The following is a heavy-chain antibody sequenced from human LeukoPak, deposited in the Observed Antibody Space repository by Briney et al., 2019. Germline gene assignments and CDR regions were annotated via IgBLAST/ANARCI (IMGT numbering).Heavy chain of an antibody. Sequence: SETLSLTCTVSGGSISNSYWSWIRQPPGKGLEWIGYIYYTGDSNYNPSLKSRVAISLATSKNQLSLNLRSVTAADTAVYYCARHEFASPFDSWGQGTLVTVSS. V-gene: IGHV4-59*08. CDR3: ARHEFASPFDS. J-gene: IGHJ4*02. D-gene: IGHD2-21*01. CDR2: IYYTGDS. CDR1: GGSISNSY.